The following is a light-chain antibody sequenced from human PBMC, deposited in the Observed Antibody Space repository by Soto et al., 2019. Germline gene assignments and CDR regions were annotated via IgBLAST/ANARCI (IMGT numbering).Light chain of an antibody. V-gene: IGKV1-33*01. Sequence: DIQMTQSPSSLYTSVGDRVNITCQASQDIGNFLTWYQQKPGRAPVLLIHDAANLATGVPPRFSGSGSGRDFTLTISSLQPEDIAAYYCQQYDRLPITFGQGTRLEL. CDR1: QDIGNF. J-gene: IGKJ5*01. CDR2: DAA. CDR3: QQYDRLPIT.